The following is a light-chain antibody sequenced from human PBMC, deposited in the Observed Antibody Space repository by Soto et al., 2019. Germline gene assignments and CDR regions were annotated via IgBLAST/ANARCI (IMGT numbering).Light chain of an antibody. Sequence: EIVLTQSPGTLSLSPGERATLSCRASQSVSSSDLAWYQQKPGQALRLLIYGASSRATGIPDRFSGSGSGTDFTLTISKLEPEDFSVYYCQQYGSSPYTFGQGTKLEIK. CDR2: GAS. CDR3: QQYGSSPYT. V-gene: IGKV3-20*01. J-gene: IGKJ2*01. CDR1: QSVSSSD.